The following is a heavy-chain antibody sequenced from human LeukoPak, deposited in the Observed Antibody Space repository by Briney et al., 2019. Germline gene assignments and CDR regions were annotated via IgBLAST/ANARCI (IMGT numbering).Heavy chain of an antibody. CDR3: AAPLSASSTDY. Sequence: PGGSLRLSCAASGFTFSNYGMNWVRQAPGKGLEWVAYIRYDASKRNYVDSVKGRFTISRDNSKNTLYLQMGSLRPEDTAVYYCAAPLSASSTDYWGQGTLVTVPS. CDR2: IRYDASKR. J-gene: IGHJ4*02. V-gene: IGHV3-30*02. D-gene: IGHD6-6*01. CDR1: GFTFSNYG.